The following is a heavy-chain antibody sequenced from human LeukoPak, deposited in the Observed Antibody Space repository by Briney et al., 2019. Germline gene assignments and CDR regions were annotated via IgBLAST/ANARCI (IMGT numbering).Heavy chain of an antibody. CDR1: GGSFSGYY. V-gene: IGHV4-34*01. J-gene: IGHJ4*02. CDR2: INHSGGT. Sequence: SETLSLTCAVYGGSFSGYYWSWIRQPPGKGLEWIGEINHSGGTNYNPSLKSRVTISVDTSKNQFSLKLSSVTAADTAVYYCARWGYCSGGSCYWNYWGQGTLVTVSS. CDR3: ARWGYCSGGSCYWNY. D-gene: IGHD2-15*01.